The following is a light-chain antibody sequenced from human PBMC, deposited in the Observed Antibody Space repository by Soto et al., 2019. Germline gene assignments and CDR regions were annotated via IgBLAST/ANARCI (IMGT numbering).Light chain of an antibody. CDR1: QSVTSNF. V-gene: IGKV3-20*01. CDR3: QQYGSSLPWT. CDR2: GAS. Sequence: EIVLTQTPGTLSLSPGGRATLSCRAIQSVTSNFLAWYQQKPGQGPRLLIYGASSRATGIPDRFSGSGSGTDFTLTISRLEPEDFAVYYCQQYGSSLPWTFGQGTKVDI. J-gene: IGKJ1*01.